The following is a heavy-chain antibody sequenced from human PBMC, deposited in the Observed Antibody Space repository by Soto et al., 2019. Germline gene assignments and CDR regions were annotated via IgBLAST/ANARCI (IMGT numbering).Heavy chain of an antibody. V-gene: IGHV1-69*13. Sequence: GASVKVSCKASGGTFSSYAISWVRQAPGQGLEWMGGIIPIFGTANYAQKFQGRVTITADESTSTAYMELSSLRSEDTAVYYCATGYYSGSYEKERVYGMDVWGQGTTVTVSS. J-gene: IGHJ6*02. CDR2: IIPIFGTA. D-gene: IGHD1-26*01. CDR3: ATGYYSGSYEKERVYGMDV. CDR1: GGTFSSYA.